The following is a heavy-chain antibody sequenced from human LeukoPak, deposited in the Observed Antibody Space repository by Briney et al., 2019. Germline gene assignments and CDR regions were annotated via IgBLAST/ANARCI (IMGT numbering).Heavy chain of an antibody. D-gene: IGHD3-10*01. V-gene: IGHV4-59*08. CDR2: TYYSGST. CDR1: GDSISSYY. Sequence: PSETLSLTCTVSGDSISSYYWSWTRQPPGKGLEWIGYTYYSGSTNYNPSLKSRVTISVDTSKNQFSLKLSSVTAADTGVYYCARHYPYGSGSYSPFYFDYWGRGTLVTVSS. CDR3: ARHYPYGSGSYSPFYFDY. J-gene: IGHJ4*02.